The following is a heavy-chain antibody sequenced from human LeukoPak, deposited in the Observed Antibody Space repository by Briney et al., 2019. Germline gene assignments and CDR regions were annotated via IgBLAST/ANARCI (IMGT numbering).Heavy chain of an antibody. Sequence: KASETLSLTCTVSGGSISSGSYYWSWIRQPAGKGLEWIGRIYTSGSTNYNPSLKSRVTISVDTSKNQFSLKLSSVTAADTAVYYCAREGGSGYDYVFDYWGQGTLVTVSS. J-gene: IGHJ4*02. CDR2: IYTSGST. CDR3: AREGGSGYDYVFDY. V-gene: IGHV4-61*02. CDR1: GGSISSGSYY. D-gene: IGHD5-12*01.